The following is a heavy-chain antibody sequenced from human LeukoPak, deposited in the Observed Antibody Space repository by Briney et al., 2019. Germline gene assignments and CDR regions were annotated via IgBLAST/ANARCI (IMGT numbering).Heavy chain of an antibody. J-gene: IGHJ4*02. CDR3: ARDLEVVAATPFDY. V-gene: IGHV1-18*01. CDR1: GYSFTTYG. D-gene: IGHD2-15*01. CDR2: ISVYNGNT. Sequence: ASVKVSCKASGYSFTTYGFNWVRQAPGQGLEWMGWISVYNGNTNYAENLQDRVTMTTDTSTSTAYMELRSLRSDDTAVYYCARDLEVVAATPFDYWGQGTLVTVSS.